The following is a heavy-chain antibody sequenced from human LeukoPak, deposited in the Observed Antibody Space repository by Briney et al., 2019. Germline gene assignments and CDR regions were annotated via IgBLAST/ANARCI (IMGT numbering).Heavy chain of an antibody. CDR2: INPSGGST. V-gene: IGHV1-46*01. CDR1: GYTFTSHY. Sequence: ASVKVSCKASGYTFTSHYMHWVRQAPGQGLEWMAIINPSGGSTSYAQKFQGRVTVTRDTSTSTVYMELSSLRSEDTAVYYCARVYGIAAAGTEFDYWGQGTLVTVSS. D-gene: IGHD6-13*01. J-gene: IGHJ4*02. CDR3: ARVYGIAAAGTEFDY.